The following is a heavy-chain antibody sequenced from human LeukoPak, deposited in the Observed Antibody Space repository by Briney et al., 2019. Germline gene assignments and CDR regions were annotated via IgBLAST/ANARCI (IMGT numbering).Heavy chain of an antibody. D-gene: IGHD4-17*01. J-gene: IGHJ4*02. V-gene: IGHV1-18*01. CDR2: ISNYNGNT. CDR3: ARDEDYGIFVNIDY. Sequence: ASVKVSCKASGYSFVLYGISWVRQAPGQGPEWMGWISNYNGNTKYALKFQGRVTMTTDTSTSTAYMELRSLRSDDTAVYYCARDEDYGIFVNIDYWGQGTLVTVSS. CDR1: GYSFVLYG.